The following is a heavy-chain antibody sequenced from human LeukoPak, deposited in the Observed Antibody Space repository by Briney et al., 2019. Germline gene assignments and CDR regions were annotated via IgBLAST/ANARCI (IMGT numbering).Heavy chain of an antibody. J-gene: IGHJ4*02. CDR3: AREGGHQLFYPSWTHTGHFDF. CDR1: TYSIARGYF. CDR2: VPHPDIT. D-gene: IGHD2-8*02. V-gene: IGHV4-38-2*02. Sequence: SETLSLTCTVSTYSIARGYFWGWIRQSPGKGLEWIATVPHPDITHYNPSLERRVTISMDPSRNHFSLTLKSVTAADTAVYYCAREGGHQLFYPSWTHTGHFDFWGQGIVVTVSS.